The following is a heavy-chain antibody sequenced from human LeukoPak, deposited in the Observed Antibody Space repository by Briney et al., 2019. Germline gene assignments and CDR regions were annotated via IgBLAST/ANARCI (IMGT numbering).Heavy chain of an antibody. D-gene: IGHD3-22*01. Sequence: GASVKVSCTASGYTFTSYYMHWVRQAPGQGLEWMGIINPSGGSTSYAQKFQGRVTMTRDTSTSTVYMELSSLRPEDTAVYYCARDLGEDDSSGYYTYNWFDPWGQGTLVTVSS. J-gene: IGHJ5*02. CDR3: ARDLGEDDSSGYYTYNWFDP. V-gene: IGHV1-46*01. CDR2: INPSGGST. CDR1: GYTFTSYY.